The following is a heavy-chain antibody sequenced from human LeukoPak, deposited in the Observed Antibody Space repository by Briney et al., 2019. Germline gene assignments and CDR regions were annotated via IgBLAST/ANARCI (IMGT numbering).Heavy chain of an antibody. D-gene: IGHD6-6*01. CDR2: IYYSGGT. CDR1: GGSISSYY. CDR3: ARLWVSSSSLDY. Sequence: PSETLSLTCTVSGGSISSYYWTWIRQPPGKGLGLEWIGYIYYSGGTNYNPSLKSRVTISIDTSKNQVSLKLSSVTAADTAVYYCARLWVSSSSLDYWGQGTLVTVSS. V-gene: IGHV4-59*08. J-gene: IGHJ4*02.